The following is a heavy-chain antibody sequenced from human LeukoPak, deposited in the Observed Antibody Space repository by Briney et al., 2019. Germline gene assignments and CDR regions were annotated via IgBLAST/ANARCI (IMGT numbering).Heavy chain of an antibody. D-gene: IGHD3-3*01. J-gene: IGHJ4*02. V-gene: IGHV4-59*01. CDR3: ARTFGVFTPFDY. CDR1: GGSISSYY. CDR2: IYYSGST. Sequence: PSETLSLTCTVSGGSISSYYWSWIRQPPGKGLEWIGYIYYSGSTNYNPSLKSRVTISVDTPKNQFSLKLSSVTAADTAVYYCARTFGVFTPFDYWGQGTLVTVSS.